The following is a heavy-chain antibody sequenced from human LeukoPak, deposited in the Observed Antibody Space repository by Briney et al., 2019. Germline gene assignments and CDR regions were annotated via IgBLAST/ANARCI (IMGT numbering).Heavy chain of an antibody. V-gene: IGHV4-4*07. D-gene: IGHD3-10*01. J-gene: IGHJ4*02. CDR2: IYITGST. Sequence: PSETLSLTCTVSGGSNSSYYWIWIRQPAGKGLEWIGRIYITGSTNYNPSLKSRVTMSVDSSKNQFSLKLSSVTAADTAVYYCARGGRFPDYWGQGTLVTVSS. CDR1: GGSNSSYY. CDR3: ARGGRFPDY.